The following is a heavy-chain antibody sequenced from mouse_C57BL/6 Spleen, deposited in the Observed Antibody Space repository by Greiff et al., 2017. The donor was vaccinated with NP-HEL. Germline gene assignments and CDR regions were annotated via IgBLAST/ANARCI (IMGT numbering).Heavy chain of an antibody. CDR1: GFTFSDYG. CDR2: ISSGSSTI. V-gene: IGHV5-17*01. J-gene: IGHJ4*01. CDR3: ARGGNDYAMDY. Sequence: EVQLVESGGGLVKPGGSLKLSCAAPGFTFSDYGMHWVRQAPEKGLAWVAYISSGSSTIYYADTVKGRFTSSRDNAKNTLFLQMTSLRSEDTAMYYCARGGNDYAMDYWGQGTSVTVSS. D-gene: IGHD2-1*01.